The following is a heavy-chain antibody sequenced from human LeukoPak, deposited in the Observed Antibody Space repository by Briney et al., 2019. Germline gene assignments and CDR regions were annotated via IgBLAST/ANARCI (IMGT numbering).Heavy chain of an antibody. Sequence: ASVKVSCKASGYTFTGYYMHWVRQAPGQGLEWMGRINPNSGGTNYVQKFQGRVTMTRDTSIGTAYMELSRLRSDDTAVYYCARDIITMVRGVMKPFDYWGQGTLVTVSS. CDR2: INPNSGGT. V-gene: IGHV1-2*06. D-gene: IGHD3-10*01. J-gene: IGHJ4*02. CDR3: ARDIITMVRGVMKPFDY. CDR1: GYTFTGYY.